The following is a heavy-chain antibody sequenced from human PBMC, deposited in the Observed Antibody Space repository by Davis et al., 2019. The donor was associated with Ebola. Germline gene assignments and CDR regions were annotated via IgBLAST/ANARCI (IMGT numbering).Heavy chain of an antibody. CDR2: ISGSGGST. D-gene: IGHD3-22*01. CDR3: AKRGDYYDSSGYYRIYYYYGMDV. V-gene: IGHV3-23*01. Sequence: GESLKISCAASGFTFSSYAMSWVRQAPGKGLEWVSAISGSGGSTYYADSVKGRFTISSDNSKNTLYLQMNSLRAEDTAVYYCAKRGDYYDSSGYYRIYYYYGMDVWGQGTTVTVSS. CDR1: GFTFSSYA. J-gene: IGHJ6*02.